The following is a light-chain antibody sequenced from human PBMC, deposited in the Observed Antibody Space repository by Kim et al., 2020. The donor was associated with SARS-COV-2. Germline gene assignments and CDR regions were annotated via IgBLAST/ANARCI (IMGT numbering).Light chain of an antibody. CDR3: QQHNSYALT. V-gene: IGKV1-5*03. CDR2: KAS. J-gene: IGKJ4*01. Sequence: DIQMTQSPSTLSASVGDRVTITCRASQSISSWLAWYQQKPGKAPKLLIYKASSLESGVPSRFSGSGSGTEFTLTISSLQPDDFASYYCQQHNSYALTFGGGTKVEIK. CDR1: QSISSW.